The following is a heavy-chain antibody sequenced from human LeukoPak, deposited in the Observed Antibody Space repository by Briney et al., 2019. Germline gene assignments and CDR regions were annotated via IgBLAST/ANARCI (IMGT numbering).Heavy chain of an antibody. CDR3: ATDQRYAFDY. Sequence: PGGSLRLSCAASGFTFSSYEMNWVRQATGKGLEWISNIRTTAEGAKYAYYADSVKGRVTISRDDGKNTLYLHMNSLRDDDTAVYYCATDQRYAFDYWGQGILVTVSS. J-gene: IGHJ4*02. CDR2: IRTTAEGAKYA. V-gene: IGHV3-48*03. D-gene: IGHD3-9*01. CDR1: GFTFSSYE.